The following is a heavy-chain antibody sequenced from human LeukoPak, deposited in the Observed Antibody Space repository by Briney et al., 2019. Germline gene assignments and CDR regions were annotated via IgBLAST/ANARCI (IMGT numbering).Heavy chain of an antibody. CDR3: ARHPYDASGDYVERYGMDV. CDR2: INSSGGST. CDR1: GYTFTRFY. V-gene: IGHV1-46*01. Sequence: ASVKLSCKASGYTFTRFYIHWVRQAPGQGLEWMGRINSSGGSTNYAQRFQGRVTMTRDTSTSTVNMELSSLRSEDTAVYYCARHPYDASGDYVERYGMDVWGQGTTVTVSS. D-gene: IGHD3-22*01. J-gene: IGHJ6*02.